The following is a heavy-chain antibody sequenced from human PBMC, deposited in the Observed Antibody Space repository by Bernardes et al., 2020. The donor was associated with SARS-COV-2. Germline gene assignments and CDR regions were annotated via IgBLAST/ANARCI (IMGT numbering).Heavy chain of an antibody. D-gene: IGHD5-12*01. Sequence: GGSLRLSCAASGFTFSSYAMSWVRQAPGKGLEWVSAISGSGGSTYYADSVKGRFTISRDNSKNTLYLQMNSLRAEDTAVYYCAKVLGEEVASKDMIGRDGYKKSARGPYWGQGTLVTVSS. V-gene: IGHV3-23*01. J-gene: IGHJ4*02. CDR3: AKVLGEEVASKDMIGRDGYKKSARGPY. CDR1: GFTFSSYA. CDR2: ISGSGGST.